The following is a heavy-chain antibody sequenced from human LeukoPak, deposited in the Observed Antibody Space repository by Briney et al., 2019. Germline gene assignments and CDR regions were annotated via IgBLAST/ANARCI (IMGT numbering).Heavy chain of an antibody. D-gene: IGHD1-1*01. CDR3: ARSTLAPDAFDI. J-gene: IGHJ3*02. CDR1: GFTFSLYY. V-gene: IGHV3-11*03. CDR2: ISDSSTYT. Sequence: GGSLRLSCAASGFTFSLYYMNWIRQAPGKGLEWLSYISDSSTYTNYADSVKGRFTISRDNAKNSLYLQMNSLRAEDTAVYYCARSTLAPDAFDIRGQGTMVTVSS.